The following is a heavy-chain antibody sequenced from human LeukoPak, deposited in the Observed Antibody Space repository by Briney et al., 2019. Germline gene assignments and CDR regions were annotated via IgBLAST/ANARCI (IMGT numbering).Heavy chain of an antibody. CDR2: INSDGSST. D-gene: IGHD3-22*01. J-gene: IGHJ4*02. CDR1: GFTFSSYW. V-gene: IGHV3-74*01. CDR3: AREDYDSSGYYSYYFDY. Sequence: GGSLRLSCAASGFTFSSYWMHWVRQAPGKGLVWVSRINSDGSSTSYADSVKGRFTISRDNAKNTLYLQINSLRAEDTAVYYCAREDYDSSGYYSYYFDYWGQGTLVTVSS.